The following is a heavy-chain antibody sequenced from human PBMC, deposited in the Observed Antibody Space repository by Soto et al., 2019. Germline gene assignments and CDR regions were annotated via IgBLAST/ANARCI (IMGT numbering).Heavy chain of an antibody. CDR1: SDSINNYY. J-gene: IGHJ4*02. D-gene: IGHD3-10*01. CDR3: ASSILRGIIARPFDY. V-gene: IGHV4-59*08. CDR2: VFSSGST. Sequence: SETLSLTCTVSSDSINNYYWNWIRQPPGKGLEWIGYVFSSGSTKYDPSLKSRVTISLDTSKNQFSLNLNSVTAADTAVYYCASSILRGIIARPFDYWGQGTLVTVS.